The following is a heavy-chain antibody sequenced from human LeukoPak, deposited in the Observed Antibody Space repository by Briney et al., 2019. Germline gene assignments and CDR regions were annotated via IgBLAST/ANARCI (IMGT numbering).Heavy chain of an antibody. CDR2: ISGNGITT. CDR1: GFTFTNYD. CDR3: AEDPTSGRPGDAFDV. D-gene: IGHD6-19*01. V-gene: IGHV3-23*01. J-gene: IGHJ3*01. Sequence: GGSLRLSCAASGFTFTNYDMNWVRQAPGKGLEWVSVISGNGITTFYADSVKGRFTISRDNSKNTLYLQMNSLRAEDTAVYHCAEDPTSGRPGDAFDVWGQGTTVTVSS.